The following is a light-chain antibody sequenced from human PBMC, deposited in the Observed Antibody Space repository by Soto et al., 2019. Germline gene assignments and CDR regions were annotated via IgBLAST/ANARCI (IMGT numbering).Light chain of an antibody. J-gene: IGKJ1*01. CDR3: QQYNNYWT. Sequence: DIHMTQYESSLSASVRYLVTINFRASQTMSSWLAWYQQKPGKAPELLIYKASSLEGGVPSRFSGSGSGTEFTLTISSLQPDDFATYYCQQYNNYWTFGQGTKVDIK. V-gene: IGKV1-5*03. CDR1: QTMSSW. CDR2: KAS.